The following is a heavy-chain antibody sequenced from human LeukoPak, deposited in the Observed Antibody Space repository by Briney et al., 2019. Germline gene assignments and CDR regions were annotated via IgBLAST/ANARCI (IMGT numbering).Heavy chain of an antibody. Sequence: GGSLRLSCAASGFTFSSYAMSWVRQAPGKGLEWVSAISGSGGSTYYADSVKGRFTISRDNSKNTLYLQMNSLRAEDTAVYYCARAEGYYDSSGNDAFDIWGQGTMVTVSS. CDR2: ISGSGGST. D-gene: IGHD3-22*01. CDR3: ARAEGYYDSSGNDAFDI. J-gene: IGHJ3*02. V-gene: IGHV3-23*01. CDR1: GFTFSSYA.